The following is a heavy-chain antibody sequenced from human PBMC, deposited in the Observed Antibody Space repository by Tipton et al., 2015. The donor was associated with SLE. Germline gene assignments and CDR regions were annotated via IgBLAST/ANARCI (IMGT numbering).Heavy chain of an antibody. J-gene: IGHJ4*02. CDR1: GYTFTGYY. V-gene: IGHV1-2*06. CDR3: GRERERTSRCLDY. D-gene: IGHD1-26*01. CDR2: INPNTGGT. Sequence: QSGAEVKEPGASVKVSCKASGYTFTGYYMHWVRQAPGQGLEWMGRINPNTGGTNYAQKFQGRVTMTRDTSIRTAYMELSSPRSDDTALYYCGRERERTSRCLDYWGQGSLGTVS.